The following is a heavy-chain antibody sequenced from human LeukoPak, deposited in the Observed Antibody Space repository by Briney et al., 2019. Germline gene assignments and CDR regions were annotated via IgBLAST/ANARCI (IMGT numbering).Heavy chain of an antibody. Sequence: SETLSLTCTVSGGSISSGDYYWSWIRQPPGKGLEWIGYIYYSGSTYYNPSLKSRVTISVDTSKNQFSLKLSSVTAADTAVYYCARVTVGATRADYWGQGTLVTVSS. CDR3: ARVTVGATRADY. V-gene: IGHV4-30-4*01. J-gene: IGHJ4*02. CDR2: IYYSGST. D-gene: IGHD1-26*01. CDR1: GGSISSGDYY.